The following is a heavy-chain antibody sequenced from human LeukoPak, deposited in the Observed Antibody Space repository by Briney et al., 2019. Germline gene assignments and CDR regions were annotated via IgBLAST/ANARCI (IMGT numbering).Heavy chain of an antibody. V-gene: IGHV3-53*01. Sequence: PGGSLRLSCAASGFTVSSDYMAWVRQAPGKGLDWVSIIYSGGNTYYAESVKGRFTISRDNSKNMLYLQMNNLRAEDTAVYYCARDAYRYENDGFFDNWGQGTLVTVSS. J-gene: IGHJ4*02. CDR2: IYSGGNT. CDR1: GFTVSSDY. CDR3: ARDAYRYENDGFFDN. D-gene: IGHD3-10*01.